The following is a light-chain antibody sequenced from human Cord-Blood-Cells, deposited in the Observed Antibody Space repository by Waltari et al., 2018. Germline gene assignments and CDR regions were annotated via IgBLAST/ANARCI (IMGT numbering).Light chain of an antibody. CDR2: DVR. CDR3: SSYTSSSTWV. CDR1: SRDVGGYNY. J-gene: IGLJ3*02. V-gene: IGLV2-14*03. Sequence: QSALTQPASVSGSPGQSITISCTGTSRDVGGYNYVSWYQQHPGKAPKLMIYDVRTRPSGVSNRVSGSKSCNTASLTISWLQAEDEADYYCSSYTSSSTWVFGGGTKLTVL.